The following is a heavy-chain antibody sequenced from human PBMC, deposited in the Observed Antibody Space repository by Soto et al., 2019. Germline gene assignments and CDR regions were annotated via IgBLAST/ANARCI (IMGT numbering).Heavy chain of an antibody. Sequence: SETLSLTCTVSGGSISSYYWSWIRQPPGKGLEWIGYIYYSGSTNYNPSLKSRVTISVDTSKNQFSLKLSSVTAADTAVYYCARLYYDILTAYYYYYYMDVWGKGTTVT. D-gene: IGHD3-9*01. CDR2: IYYSGST. CDR3: ARLYYDILTAYYYYYYMDV. V-gene: IGHV4-59*08. J-gene: IGHJ6*03. CDR1: GGSISSYY.